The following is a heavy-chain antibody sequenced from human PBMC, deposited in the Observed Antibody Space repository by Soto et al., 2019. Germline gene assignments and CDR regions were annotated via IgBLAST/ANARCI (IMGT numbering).Heavy chain of an antibody. V-gene: IGHV3-49*03. CDR3: TREIIYNWNYLSKFDY. D-gene: IGHD1-7*01. J-gene: IGHJ4*02. CDR2: IRSKAYGGTT. Sequence: GGSLRLSCTASGFTFGDYAMSWFRQAPGKGLEWVGFIRSKAYGGTTEYAASVKGRLTISRDDSKRIAYLQMNSLKTEDTDVYYCTREIIYNWNYLSKFDYWGQGTLVTVSS. CDR1: GFTFGDYA.